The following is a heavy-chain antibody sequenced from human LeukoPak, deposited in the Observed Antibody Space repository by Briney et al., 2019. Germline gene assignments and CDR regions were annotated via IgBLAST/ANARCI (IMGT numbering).Heavy chain of an antibody. D-gene: IGHD6-19*01. J-gene: IGHJ4*02. CDR3: AKEQWLVAFDY. CDR2: ISGSGGST. Sequence: PSETLSLTCTVSGGSISSSSYYWGWIRQAPGKGLEWVSAISGSGGSTYYADSVKGRFTISRDNSKNTLYLQMNSLRAEDTAVYYCAKEQWLVAFDYWGQGTLVTVSS. CDR1: GGSISSSSYY. V-gene: IGHV3-23*01.